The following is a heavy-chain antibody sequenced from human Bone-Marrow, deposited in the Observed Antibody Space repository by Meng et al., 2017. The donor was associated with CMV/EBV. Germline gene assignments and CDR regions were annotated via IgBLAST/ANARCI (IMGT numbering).Heavy chain of an antibody. CDR1: GYTFTSYG. CDR2: ISAYNGNT. Sequence: ASVKVSCKASGYTFTSYGISWVRQAPGQGLEWMGWISAYNGNTNYAQKLQGRVTMTTDTSTSTAYMERRSLRSDDTAVYYCARDMRGSSTRWIIVYFDYWGQGTLVTVSS. CDR3: ARDMRGSSTRWIIVYFDY. J-gene: IGHJ4*02. D-gene: IGHD2-2*01. V-gene: IGHV1-18*01.